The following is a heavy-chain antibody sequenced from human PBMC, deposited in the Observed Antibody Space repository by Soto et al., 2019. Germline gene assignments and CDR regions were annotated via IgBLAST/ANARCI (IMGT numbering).Heavy chain of an antibody. J-gene: IGHJ3*02. CDR2: IYWDDDK. CDR3: AHRPGEPELVVPAASGGQDAFDI. D-gene: IGHD2-2*01. V-gene: IGHV2-5*02. Sequence: QITLKESGPTLVKPTQTLTLTCTFSGFSLSTSGVGVGWVRQPPGKALEWLALIYWDDDKRYSPSLKSRLTIPMATSKNHVVLTLTNMDPVDTATYDCAHRPGEPELVVPAASGGQDAFDIWGQETMVTVSS. CDR1: GFSLSTSGVG.